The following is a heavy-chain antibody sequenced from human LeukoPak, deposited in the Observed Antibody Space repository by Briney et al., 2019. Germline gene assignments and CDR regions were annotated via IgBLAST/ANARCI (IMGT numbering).Heavy chain of an antibody. CDR3: STNQALDI. CDR2: IKRKADGGPT. J-gene: IGHJ3*02. CDR1: RFTFIYW. Sequence: PGGSLRLSCVASRFTFIYWMSWVRQAPGKGLEWVGRIKRKADGGPTDYAAPVQGRFTISRDDSKNTLYLQMNSLKIEDTAVYFCSTNQALDIWGQGTKVIVSS. V-gene: IGHV3-15*01.